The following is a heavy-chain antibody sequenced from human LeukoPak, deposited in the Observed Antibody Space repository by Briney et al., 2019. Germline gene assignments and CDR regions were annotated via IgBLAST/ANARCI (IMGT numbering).Heavy chain of an antibody. V-gene: IGHV1-69*13. J-gene: IGHJ4*02. Sequence: ASVKVSCKASGYTFTSYYMHWVRQAPGQGLEWMGGIIPIFGTANYAQKFQGRVTITADESTSTAYMELSSLRSEDTAVYYCARGMIAAHEYYFDYWGQGTLVTVSS. CDR1: GYTFTSYY. D-gene: IGHD6-6*01. CDR3: ARGMIAAHEYYFDY. CDR2: IIPIFGTA.